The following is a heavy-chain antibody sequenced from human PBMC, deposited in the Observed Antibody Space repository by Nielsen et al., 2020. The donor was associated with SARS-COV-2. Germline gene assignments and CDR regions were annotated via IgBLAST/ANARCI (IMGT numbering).Heavy chain of an antibody. D-gene: IGHD1-26*01. CDR2: IYHSGST. J-gene: IGHJ4*02. V-gene: IGHV4-34*01. Sequence: WIRQPPGKGLEWIGEIYHSGSTNYNPSLKSRVTISVDTSKNQFSLKLSSVTAADTAVYYCARDRLVGATLDYWGQGTLVTVSS. CDR3: ARDRLVGATLDY.